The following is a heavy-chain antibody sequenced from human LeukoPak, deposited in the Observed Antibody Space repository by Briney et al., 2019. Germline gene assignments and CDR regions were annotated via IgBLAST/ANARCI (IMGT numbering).Heavy chain of an antibody. V-gene: IGHV3-64*01. Sequence: EPGGSLRLSCAASGFTLSSYWMHWVRQAPGKGLEYVSAIRENGGRTYYANSVKGRFTNSRDNSKNTLYLQMDSLRAEDMAVYYCARDRVGGWAFDIWGQGTMVTVSS. J-gene: IGHJ3*02. D-gene: IGHD3-16*01. CDR3: ARDRVGGWAFDI. CDR1: GFTLSSYW. CDR2: IRENGGRT.